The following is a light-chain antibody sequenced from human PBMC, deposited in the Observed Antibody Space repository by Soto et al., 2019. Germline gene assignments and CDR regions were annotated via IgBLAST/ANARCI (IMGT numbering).Light chain of an antibody. CDR2: EVS. J-gene: IGLJ2*01. Sequence: QSALTQPRSVSGSPGQSVTFSCAGTSSDIGAYKYVSWYQQHPGKAPKLIIYEVSKRPSGVPDRFSGSKSGNTASLTVSGLQAEDEADYYCSSYAGSNDWGVFGGGTKVTVL. V-gene: IGLV2-8*01. CDR3: SSYAGSNDWGV. CDR1: SSDIGAYKY.